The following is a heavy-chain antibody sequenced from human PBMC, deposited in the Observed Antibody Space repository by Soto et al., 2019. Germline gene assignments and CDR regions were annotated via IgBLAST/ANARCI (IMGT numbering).Heavy chain of an antibody. CDR3: ARGEPLAYCGGDCYYFQH. V-gene: IGHV1-69*12. D-gene: IGHD2-21*02. CDR2: IIPIFGTA. J-gene: IGHJ1*01. Sequence: QVQLVQSGAEVKKPGSSVKVSCKASGGTFSSYAISWVRQAPGQGLEWMGGIIPIFGTANYAQKFQGRVTITADDSTRTAYMELSSLRSEDTAVYYCARGEPLAYCGGDCYYFQHWGQGTLVTVSS. CDR1: GGTFSSYA.